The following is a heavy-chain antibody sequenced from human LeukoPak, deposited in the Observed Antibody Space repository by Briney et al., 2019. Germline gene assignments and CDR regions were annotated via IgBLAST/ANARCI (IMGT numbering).Heavy chain of an antibody. D-gene: IGHD1-7*01. CDR2: INPASGGT. CDR1: GYTFSAYY. J-gene: IGHJ4*02. V-gene: IGHV1-2*02. CDR3: ARSFKTGTNEGAAY. Sequence: GASVKVSCKASGYTFSAYYIHWVRQAPGQGLEYMRCINPASGGTNYAENFQGRITMTADASITTAYMELSSLRSDDTAVFYCARSFKTGTNEGAAYWGQGTLVTVSS.